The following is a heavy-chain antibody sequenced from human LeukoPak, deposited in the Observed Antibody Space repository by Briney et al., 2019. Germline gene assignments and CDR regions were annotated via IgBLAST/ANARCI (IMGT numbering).Heavy chain of an antibody. CDR1: GYTFTEYY. CDR3: AYLSPAEDS. J-gene: IGHJ4*02. CDR2: INPNSAGT. V-gene: IGHV1-2*02. Sequence: ASVKVSCKASGYTFTEYYMHRVRQAPGQGLEWMGWINPNSAGTNYAQKFQGRVTMTRDTSISTGYMELGRLTSDDTAVYYCAYLSPAEDSWGQGTLVTVSS. D-gene: IGHD2-2*01.